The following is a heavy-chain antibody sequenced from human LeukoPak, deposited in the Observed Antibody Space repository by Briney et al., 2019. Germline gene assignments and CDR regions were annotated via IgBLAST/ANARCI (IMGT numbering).Heavy chain of an antibody. V-gene: IGHV1-2*02. Sequence: ASVKVSCKASGYTFTGYYMHWVRQAPGHGLEWMGWINPNSGGTNYAQKFQGRVTMTRDTSISTAYMELSRLRSDDTAVYYCARAIGRLVVGFDYWGQGTLVTVSS. CDR1: GYTFTGYY. CDR3: ARAIGRLVVGFDY. J-gene: IGHJ4*02. D-gene: IGHD3-22*01. CDR2: INPNSGGT.